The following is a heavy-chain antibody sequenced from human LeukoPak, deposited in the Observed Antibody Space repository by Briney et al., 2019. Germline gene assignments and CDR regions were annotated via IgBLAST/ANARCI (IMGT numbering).Heavy chain of an antibody. D-gene: IGHD2-2*02. CDR3: ARGGYCSRTSCYTFDY. CDR2: IIPIFGTA. CDR1: GGTFSSYA. Sequence: GASVKVSCKASGGTFSSYAISWVRQAPGQGLEWMGGIIPIFGTANYAQKFQGRVTITADESTSTAYMELSSLRSEDTAVYYCARGGYCSRTSCYTFDYLGQGTLVTVSS. V-gene: IGHV1-69*01. J-gene: IGHJ4*02.